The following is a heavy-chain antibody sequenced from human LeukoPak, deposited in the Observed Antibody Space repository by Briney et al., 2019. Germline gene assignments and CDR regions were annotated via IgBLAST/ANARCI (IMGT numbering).Heavy chain of an antibody. V-gene: IGHV3-21*01. CDR3: ASRGGIYY. CDR2: ISSSSRNI. D-gene: IGHD3-16*01. Sequence: VGSLRLSCAASGFTFSSYSMNWVRQAPGKGLEWVSVISSSSRNIYYADSVKGRFTISRDNAKSSLSLQMNSLRAEDTAVYYCASRGGIYYWGQGTLVTVSS. J-gene: IGHJ4*02. CDR1: GFTFSSYS.